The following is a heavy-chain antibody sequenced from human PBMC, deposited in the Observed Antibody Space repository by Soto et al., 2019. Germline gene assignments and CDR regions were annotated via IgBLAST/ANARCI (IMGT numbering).Heavy chain of an antibody. CDR2: IYTNGVNT. CDR3: ARGRVEDSSGWATYFDC. D-gene: IGHD6-19*01. J-gene: IGHJ4*02. V-gene: IGHV3-64*01. CDR1: GFTFIGYS. Sequence: EVQLVESGGGLVQPGGSLRLSCAASGFTFIGYSMFWVRQAPGEGLEYVSAIYTNGVNTFYAKSVKGRFTISRDNSKNTMYLEMGSLRAEDMAVYYCARGRVEDSSGWATYFDCWGQGTLVTVSS.